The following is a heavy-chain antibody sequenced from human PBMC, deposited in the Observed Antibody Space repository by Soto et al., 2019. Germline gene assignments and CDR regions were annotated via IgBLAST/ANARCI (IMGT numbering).Heavy chain of an antibody. Sequence: SVKVSCKASGYTFTRYNVHWVRQAPGQGLEWMAIINPSGGTTYYVQKFEGRVTLTTDTSTSTVYMELSSLRSDDTAVYYCARVRGGGSEYFFDYWGQGTLVTVSS. J-gene: IGHJ4*02. D-gene: IGHD2-15*01. CDR2: INPSGGTT. CDR1: GYTFTRYN. V-gene: IGHV1-46*01. CDR3: ARVRGGGSEYFFDY.